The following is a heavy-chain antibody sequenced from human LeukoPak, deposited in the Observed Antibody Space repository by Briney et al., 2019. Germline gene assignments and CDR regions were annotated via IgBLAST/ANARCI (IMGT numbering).Heavy chain of an antibody. J-gene: IGHJ3*02. D-gene: IGHD3-22*01. CDR2: ISAYNGNT. CDR3: ARDKWGYYYDSSDAFDI. V-gene: IGHV1-18*01. Sequence: ASVKVSCKASGYTFTSYGISWLRQAPGQGLEWMGWISAYNGNTNYAQKLQGRVTITTDTSTSTAYMELRSLRSDDTAVYYCARDKWGYYYDSSDAFDIWGQGTMVTVSS. CDR1: GYTFTSYG.